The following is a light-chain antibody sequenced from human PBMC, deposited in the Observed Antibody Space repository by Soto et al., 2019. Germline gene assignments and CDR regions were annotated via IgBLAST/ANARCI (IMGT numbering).Light chain of an antibody. J-gene: IGLJ2*01. CDR2: DVS. CDR1: SSDVGGYNY. CDR3: CSYSCSSRLNVV. Sequence: QSVLTQPASVSGSPGQSITISCTGTSSDVGGYNYVSWYQQHPGKAPKLMIYDVSNRPSGVSNRFSGSKSGNTASLTISGLQAEDEADDYCCSYSCSSRLNVVFGGGTKLTVL. V-gene: IGLV2-14*01.